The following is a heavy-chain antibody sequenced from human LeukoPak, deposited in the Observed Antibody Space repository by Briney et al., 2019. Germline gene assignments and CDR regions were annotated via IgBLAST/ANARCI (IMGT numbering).Heavy chain of an antibody. CDR2: IYYSGST. CDR1: GGSFSSYY. CDR3: ARDRCSSTSCPGSRDNWFDP. J-gene: IGHJ5*02. Sequence: PSETLSLTCAVYGGSFSSYYWSWIRQPPGKGLEWIGYIYYSGSTNYNPSLKSRVTISVDTSKNQFSLKLSSVTAADTAVYYCARDRCSSTSCPGSRDNWFDPWGQGTLVTVSS. D-gene: IGHD2-2*01. V-gene: IGHV4-59*01.